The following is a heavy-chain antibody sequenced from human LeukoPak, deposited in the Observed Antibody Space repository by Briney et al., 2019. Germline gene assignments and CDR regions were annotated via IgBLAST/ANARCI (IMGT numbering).Heavy chain of an antibody. CDR2: INSDGSST. CDR1: GFTFSSYW. D-gene: IGHD3-22*01. Sequence: GGSLRLSCAASGFTFSSYWMHWVRHAPGKGLVWVSRINSDGSSTNYADSVKGRFTISRDNAKNTLYLQMNSLRAEDTAVYYCARTYYYDTSGYNYPFDYWGQGTLVTVSS. V-gene: IGHV3-74*01. J-gene: IGHJ4*02. CDR3: ARTYYYDTSGYNYPFDY.